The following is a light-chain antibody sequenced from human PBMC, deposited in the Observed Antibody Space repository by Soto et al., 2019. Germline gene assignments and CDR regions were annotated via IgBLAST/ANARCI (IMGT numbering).Light chain of an antibody. V-gene: IGKV3-11*01. CDR2: DTS. CDR3: QQGT. J-gene: IGKJ1*01. CDR1: QNIGNS. Sequence: IVLTQSPATMSLSPGXRATLSCRASQNIGNSLAWYQQKPGQAPRLLIFDTSSRASGIPARFSGSGSGKYFSLTISSLEPEDFAVYFCQQGTFGQGTKVDNK.